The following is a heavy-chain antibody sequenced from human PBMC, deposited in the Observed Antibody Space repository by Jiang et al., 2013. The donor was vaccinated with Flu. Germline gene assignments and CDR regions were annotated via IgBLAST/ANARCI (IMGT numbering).Heavy chain of an antibody. Sequence: GPGLVKPSETLSLTCTVSGGSISSYYWSWIRQPPGKGLEWIGYIYTSGSTNYNPSLKSRVTISVDTSKNQFSLKLSSVTAADTAVYYCASIGIVGARSGAFDIWGPRDNGHRLF. D-gene: IGHD1-26*01. CDR3: ASIGIVGARSGAFDI. CDR2: IYTSGST. V-gene: IGHV4-4*09. J-gene: IGHJ3*02. CDR1: GGSISSYY.